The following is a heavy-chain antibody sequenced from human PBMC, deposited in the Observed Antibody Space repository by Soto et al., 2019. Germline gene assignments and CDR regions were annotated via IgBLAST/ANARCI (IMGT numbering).Heavy chain of an antibody. V-gene: IGHV3-33*01. Sequence: QVQLVESGGGVVQPGRSLRLSCAASGFTFSSYGMHWVRQAPGKGLEWVAVIWYDGSNKYYADSVKGRFTISRDNSKNTLYLQMNRLRAEDTAVYYCARDPLGVYWYFDLWGRGTLVTVSS. CDR2: IWYDGSNK. CDR3: ARDPLGVYWYFDL. D-gene: IGHD3-16*01. J-gene: IGHJ2*01. CDR1: GFTFSSYG.